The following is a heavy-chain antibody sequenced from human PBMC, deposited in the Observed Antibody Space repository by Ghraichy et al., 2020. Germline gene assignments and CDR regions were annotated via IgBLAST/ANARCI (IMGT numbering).Heavy chain of an antibody. D-gene: IGHD5-18*01. CDR2: VSGNGGST. Sequence: GGSLRLSCAVSGLTFDSYAMTWVRQTPGRGLEWVATVSGNGGSTDYADSVRGRFTISRDNNKNTLFLQMNSLRAEDTAEYFCAKDVDTDLYGVFDMCGQGTMVSVSS. CDR3: AKDVDTDLYGVFDM. CDR1: GLTFDSYA. J-gene: IGHJ3*02. V-gene: IGHV3-23*01.